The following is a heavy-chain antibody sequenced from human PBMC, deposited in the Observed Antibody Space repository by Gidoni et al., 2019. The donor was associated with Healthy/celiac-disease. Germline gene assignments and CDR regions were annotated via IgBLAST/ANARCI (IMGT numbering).Heavy chain of an antibody. Sequence: QVQLVESGGVVVKPGRSLRLSCAASGFTFSSYAMHWVRQAPGKGLGWVAVISYDGSNKYYADSVKGRFTISRDNSKNTLYLQMNSLRAEDTAVYYCAGGRAPYSSSWYEAFDIWGQGTMVTVSS. CDR2: ISYDGSNK. V-gene: IGHV3-30-3*01. D-gene: IGHD6-13*01. CDR1: GFTFSSYA. CDR3: AGGRAPYSSSWYEAFDI. J-gene: IGHJ3*02.